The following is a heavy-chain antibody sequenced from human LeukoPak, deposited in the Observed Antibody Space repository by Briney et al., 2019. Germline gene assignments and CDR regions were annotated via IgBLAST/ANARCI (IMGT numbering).Heavy chain of an antibody. Sequence: SETLSLTCTVSGGSFNTYWWSWIRQPPGKGLEWIGYTYYSGSTNYNPSLKSRVTISVDTSKNQFSLKLSSVTAADTAVYYCARHKASPGGSYYGFGGYYYYMDVWGKGTTVTVSS. CDR3: ARHKASPGGSYYGFGGYYYYMDV. CDR2: TYYSGST. CDR1: GGSFNTYW. J-gene: IGHJ6*03. D-gene: IGHD1-26*01. V-gene: IGHV4-59*08.